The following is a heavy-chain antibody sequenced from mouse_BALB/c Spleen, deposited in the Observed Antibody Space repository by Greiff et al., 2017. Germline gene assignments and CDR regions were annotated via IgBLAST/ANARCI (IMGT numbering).Heavy chain of an antibody. CDR2: IWSDGST. Sequence: VKLVESGPDLVAPSQSLSITCTVSGFSLTSYGVHWVRQPPGKGLEWLVVIWSDGSTTYNSALKSRLSISKDNSKSQVFLKMNSLQTDDTAMYYCARHEDYGYDPWFAYWGQGTLVTVSA. V-gene: IGHV2-6-2*01. D-gene: IGHD2-2*01. J-gene: IGHJ3*01. CDR1: GFSLTSYG. CDR3: ARHEDYGYDPWFAY.